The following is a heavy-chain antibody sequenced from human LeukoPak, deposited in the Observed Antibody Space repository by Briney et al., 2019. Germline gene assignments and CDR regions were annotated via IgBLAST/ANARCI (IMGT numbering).Heavy chain of an antibody. CDR3: AKDLGWELPAEAY. D-gene: IGHD1-26*01. CDR1: GFTFKHYV. V-gene: IGHV3-23*01. J-gene: IGHJ4*02. CDR2: IYGSGVSI. Sequence: PGGSLRLSCVASGFTFKHYVVNWVRQAPGKGLEWLPTIYGSGVSISYADSVKGRFTISRDNSNNTLYLQMNSLRAENTAMYYCAKDLGWELPAEAYWGQGILVTVSS.